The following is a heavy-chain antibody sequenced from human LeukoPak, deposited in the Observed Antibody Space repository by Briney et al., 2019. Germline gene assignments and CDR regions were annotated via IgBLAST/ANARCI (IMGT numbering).Heavy chain of an antibody. CDR3: ARGAFGSIAVGGGAFDI. CDR1: GYNFDRYG. V-gene: IGHV1-2*02. J-gene: IGHJ3*02. Sequence: GASVKVSCKGSGYNFDRYGVNWVRQAPGQGLEWMGWINPNSGGTNYAQKFQGRVTMTRDTSISTAYMELSRLRSDDTAVYYCARGAFGSIAVGGGAFDIWGQGTMVTVSS. D-gene: IGHD6-6*01. CDR2: INPNSGGT.